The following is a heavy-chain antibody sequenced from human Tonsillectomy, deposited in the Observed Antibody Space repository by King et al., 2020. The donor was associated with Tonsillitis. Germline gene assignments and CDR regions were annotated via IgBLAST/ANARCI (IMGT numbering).Heavy chain of an antibody. CDR2: ISGSGGST. Sequence: VQLVESGGGLVQPGGSLRLSCAASGFTFSSYAMSWVRQAPGKGLEWVSAISGSGGSTYYADSVKGRFTISRDNSKNTLYLQMNSLRAEETAVYYCAKDVDGTMIVVVITFDAFDIWGQGTMVTVSS. V-gene: IGHV3-23*04. CDR1: GFTFSSYA. J-gene: IGHJ3*02. CDR3: AKDVDGTMIVVVITFDAFDI. D-gene: IGHD3-22*01.